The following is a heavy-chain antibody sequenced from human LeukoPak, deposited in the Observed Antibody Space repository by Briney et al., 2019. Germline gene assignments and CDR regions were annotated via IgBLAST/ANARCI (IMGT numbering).Heavy chain of an antibody. J-gene: IGHJ4*02. CDR2: ISSKSNFI. Sequence: GGPLRLSCAASGFTFSSSTMHWVRQAPGKGLEWVSSISSKSNFIYYADSVKGRFTVSRDNAKDSLFLRMDNLRVEDTAVYYCARARVYGYSSGGLIDYWGQGTLVPVSS. CDR1: GFTFSSST. V-gene: IGHV3-21*01. D-gene: IGHD5-18*01. CDR3: ARARVYGYSSGGLIDY.